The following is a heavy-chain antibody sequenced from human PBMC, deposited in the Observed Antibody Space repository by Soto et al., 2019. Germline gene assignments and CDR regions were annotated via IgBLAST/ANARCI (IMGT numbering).Heavy chain of an antibody. D-gene: IGHD3-10*01. CDR1: GGSISSDSFY. CDR3: ASYYYVSGDYRPFDY. CDR2: IHYSGST. Sequence: SETLSLTCTVSGGSISSDSFYWAWIRQPPGKGLEWIGNIHYSGSTYYNPSLKSRVTISVDTSKNQFSLKLSSVTAADTAVYYCASYYYVSGDYRPFDYWGQGSLLTASS. J-gene: IGHJ4*02. V-gene: IGHV4-39*01.